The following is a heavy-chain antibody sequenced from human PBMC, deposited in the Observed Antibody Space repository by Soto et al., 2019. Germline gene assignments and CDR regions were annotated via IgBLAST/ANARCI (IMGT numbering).Heavy chain of an antibody. V-gene: IGHV3-13*04. CDR1: GFSLSSYD. Sequence: EVRLVESGGGWLQPGTSVRLSCAAPGFSLSSYDLHWVRQVPEKRLEWVAFFGSGGDRHYSASVKGRFTISRDSAKKSFYLQMNSLKVGDMAVYYFGRAKSRNWNARGYGIAVWGQGTTVIVSS. D-gene: IGHD1-1*01. CDR3: GRAKSRNWNARGYGIAV. CDR2: FGSGGDR. J-gene: IGHJ6*02.